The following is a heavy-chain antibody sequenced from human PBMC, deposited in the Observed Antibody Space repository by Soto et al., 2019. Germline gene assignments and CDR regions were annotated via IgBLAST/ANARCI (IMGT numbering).Heavy chain of an antibody. Sequence: QVQLVDSGGGLVKPGGSLRLSCVASGITFGDYYMTWVRQAPGKGLEWLSYIRSSGGSKYYADSVKGRFTISRDHSKNSLYLQMNRLRVYDTAVYYCARDHHEQMSVDWWGQGTVVTLSS. CDR2: IRSSGGSK. CDR3: ARDHHEQMSVDW. V-gene: IGHV3-11*01. J-gene: IGHJ4*02. CDR1: GITFGDYY.